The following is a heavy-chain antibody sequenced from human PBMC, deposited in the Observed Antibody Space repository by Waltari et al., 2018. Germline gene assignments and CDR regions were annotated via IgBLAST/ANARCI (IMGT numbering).Heavy chain of an antibody. CDR3: AREPPGEQLVPDY. J-gene: IGHJ4*02. V-gene: IGHV4-31*03. D-gene: IGHD6-13*01. CDR2: IYYSGST. Sequence: QVQLQESGPGLVKPSQPLSLTCTFSGASISSGGYYWSLIRQHPGKGLEWIGYIYYSGSTYYNPSLKSRVTISVDTSKNQFSLKLSSVTAADTAVYYCAREPPGEQLVPDYWGQGTLVTVSS. CDR1: GASISSGGYY.